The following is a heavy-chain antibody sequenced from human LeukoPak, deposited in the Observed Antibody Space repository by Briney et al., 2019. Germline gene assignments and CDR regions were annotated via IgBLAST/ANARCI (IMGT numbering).Heavy chain of an antibody. D-gene: IGHD2-2*01. Sequence: PSETLSLTCTVSGGSISSYYWSWIRQPPGKGLEWIGYIYYGGSTNYNPSLKSRVTISVDTSKNQFSLKLSSVTAADTAVYYCARSTGGNWFDPWGQGTLVTVSS. V-gene: IGHV4-59*01. J-gene: IGHJ5*02. CDR2: IYYGGST. CDR1: GGSISSYY. CDR3: ARSTGGNWFDP.